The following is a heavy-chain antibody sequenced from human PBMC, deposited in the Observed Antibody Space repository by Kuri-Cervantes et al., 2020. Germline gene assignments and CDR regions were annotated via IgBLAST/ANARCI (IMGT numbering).Heavy chain of an antibody. Sequence: ESLKISCTVSGGSISSYYWSWIRQPAGKGLEWIGRIYTSGSTNYNPSLKSRVTISVDKSKNQFSLKLSSVTAADTAVYYCARTKAMVAFDIWGQGTMVTVSS. CDR3: ARTKAMVAFDI. CDR2: IYTSGST. D-gene: IGHD5-18*01. J-gene: IGHJ3*02. V-gene: IGHV4-4*07. CDR1: GGSISSYY.